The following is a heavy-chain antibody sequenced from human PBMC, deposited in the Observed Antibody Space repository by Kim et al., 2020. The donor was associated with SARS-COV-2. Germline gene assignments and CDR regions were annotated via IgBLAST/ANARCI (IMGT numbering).Heavy chain of an antibody. J-gene: IGHJ6*02. D-gene: IGHD5-18*01. CDR1: GFTFSTFA. CDR3: ARDAKRGYSYGWTYYYYGMDA. V-gene: IGHV3-30*04. CDR2: ISYDGSNK. Sequence: GGSLRLSCAASGFTFSTFAMHWVRQAPGKGLEWVAVISYDGSNKYNADSVKGRFTISRDNSKNTMYLQMNSLRAEDTAVYYCARDAKRGYSYGWTYYYYGMDAWGQGTTVTVSS.